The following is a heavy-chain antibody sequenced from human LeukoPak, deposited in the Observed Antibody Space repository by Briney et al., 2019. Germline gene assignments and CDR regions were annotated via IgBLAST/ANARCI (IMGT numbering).Heavy chain of an antibody. V-gene: IGHV4-61*08. D-gene: IGHD3-22*01. CDR1: GGSVSSGGYY. CDR3: ARDGGYHDSSGYYHSYYFDY. J-gene: IGHJ4*02. CDR2: IYSSGNT. Sequence: SETLSLTCTVSGGSVSSGGYYWSWIRQPPGKRLEWIGYIYSSGNTNYNPSLKSRVTISIGTSKNQFSLKLSSATAADTAVYYCARDGGYHDSSGYYHSYYFDYWGQGTLVTVSS.